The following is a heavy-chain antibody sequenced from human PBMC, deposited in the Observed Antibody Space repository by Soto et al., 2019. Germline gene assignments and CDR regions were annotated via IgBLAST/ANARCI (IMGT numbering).Heavy chain of an antibody. CDR1: GYTFTNYG. J-gene: IGHJ5*02. CDR2: ISSYSGIT. Sequence: QVQLVQSGPEVTKPGASVKVSCKASGYTFTNYGISWVRQAPGQGLEWMAWISSYSGITNYAQQFQGRVTMTTDYSTSTAYMELRSLRSDDTAVYYCARDRKYSNYWVDPWGQGALVTGSS. V-gene: IGHV1-18*01. D-gene: IGHD6-6*01. CDR3: ARDRKYSNYWVDP.